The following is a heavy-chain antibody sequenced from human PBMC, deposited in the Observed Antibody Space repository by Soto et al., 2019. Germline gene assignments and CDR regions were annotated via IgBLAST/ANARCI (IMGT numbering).Heavy chain of an antibody. Sequence: EVQLLESGGGLVQPGGSLRLSCAASGFTFSNYVLSWVRQAPGKGLEWVSAISGTGGSTYYADSVKGRVTISRDNSKNTLYVQMNSLRVEDTAVYYCAKDGNRVRGPDYWGQGTLVTVSS. CDR1: GFTFSNYV. V-gene: IGHV3-23*01. J-gene: IGHJ4*02. D-gene: IGHD3-10*01. CDR3: AKDGNRVRGPDY. CDR2: ISGTGGST.